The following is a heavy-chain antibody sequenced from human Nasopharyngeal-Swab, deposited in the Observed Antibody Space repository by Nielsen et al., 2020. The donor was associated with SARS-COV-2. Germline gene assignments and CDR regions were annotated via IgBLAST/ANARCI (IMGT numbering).Heavy chain of an antibody. D-gene: IGHD1-1*01. CDR3: ARGFWGRTTGTTRYDAFDI. CDR2: IIPIFGTA. J-gene: IGHJ3*02. V-gene: IGHV1-69*01. Sequence: WVRQAPGQGLEWMGGIIPIFGTANYAQKFQGRVTITADESTSTAYMELSSLRSEDTAVYYCARGFWGRTTGTTRYDAFDIWGQGTMGTVSS.